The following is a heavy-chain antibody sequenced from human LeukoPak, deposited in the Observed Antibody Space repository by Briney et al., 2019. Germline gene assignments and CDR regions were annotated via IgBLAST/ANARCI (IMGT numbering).Heavy chain of an antibody. Sequence: RSGGSLRLSCAAAGFTFSTYSMNWVRQAPGKGLEWLSYISSGSSTIHYADSVKGRFTISRDNSKNTLFLQMNSLRVEDTAVYYCATPPGGLLCFGELRFWGHGTLVTVSS. J-gene: IGHJ4*01. D-gene: IGHD3-10*01. CDR3: ATPPGGLLCFGELRF. V-gene: IGHV3-48*01. CDR1: GFTFSTYS. CDR2: ISSGSSTI.